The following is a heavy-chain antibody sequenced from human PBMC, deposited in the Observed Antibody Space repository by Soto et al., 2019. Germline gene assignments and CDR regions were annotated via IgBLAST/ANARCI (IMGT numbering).Heavy chain of an antibody. Sequence: QVQLQESGPGLVKPSGTLSLTCAVSGGSISSSNWWSWVRQPPGKGLEWIGEIYHSGSTNYNPSLKSRVPRSVDKSKSQFSLKLSSVTAADTAVYYCARAAMGGSSWPFDYWGQGTLVTVSS. CDR1: GGSISSSNW. CDR3: ARAAMGGSSWPFDY. D-gene: IGHD6-13*01. V-gene: IGHV4-4*02. CDR2: IYHSGST. J-gene: IGHJ4*02.